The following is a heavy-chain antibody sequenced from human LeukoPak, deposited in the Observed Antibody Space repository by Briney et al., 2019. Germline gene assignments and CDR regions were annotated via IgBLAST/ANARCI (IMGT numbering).Heavy chain of an antibody. D-gene: IGHD6-13*01. V-gene: IGHV4-59*12. Sequence: KPSETLSLTCTVSGGSISSYYWSWIRQPPGKGLEWIGYIYYSGSTNYNPSLKSRVTISVDTSKNQFSLKLSSVTAADTAVYYCARGVRDVAAPLYYMDVWGKGTTVTVSS. CDR2: IYYSGST. J-gene: IGHJ6*03. CDR3: ARGVRDVAAPLYYMDV. CDR1: GGSISSYY.